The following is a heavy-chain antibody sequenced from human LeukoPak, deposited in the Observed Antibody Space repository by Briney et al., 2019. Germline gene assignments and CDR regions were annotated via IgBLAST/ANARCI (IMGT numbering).Heavy chain of an antibody. V-gene: IGHV4-4*02. CDR2: IYHSEST. CDR3: ASKGSSSSRYYFDY. Sequence: SETLSLTCAVSGGSISSSNWWSWVRQPPGKGLEWIGEIYHSESTNYNPSLKSRVTFSVGKSKNQFSLKLTSVTAADTAVYYCASKGSSSSRYYFDYWGQGTLVTVSS. J-gene: IGHJ4*02. D-gene: IGHD2-2*01. CDR1: GGSISSSNW.